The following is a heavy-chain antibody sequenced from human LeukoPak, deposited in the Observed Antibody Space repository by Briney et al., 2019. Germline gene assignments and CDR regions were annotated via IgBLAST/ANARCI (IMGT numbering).Heavy chain of an antibody. D-gene: IGHD3-10*01. CDR2: ISSSGSTI. CDR1: EFTFSDYY. V-gene: IGHV3-11*01. J-gene: IGHJ4*02. CDR3: ARRITMVRGVSPPDY. Sequence: GGSLRLSCAASEFTFSDYYMSWIRQAPGKGLEWVSYISSSGSTIYYADSVKGRFTISRDNAKNSLYLQMNSLRAEDTAVYYCARRITMVRGVSPPDYWGQGTLVTVSS.